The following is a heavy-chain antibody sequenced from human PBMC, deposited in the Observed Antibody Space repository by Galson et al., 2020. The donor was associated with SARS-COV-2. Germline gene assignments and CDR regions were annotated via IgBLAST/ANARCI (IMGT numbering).Heavy chain of an antibody. CDR2: ISGSGTEI. V-gene: IGHV3-11*01. Sequence: NSGGSLRLSCAASGFSFSDYYMNWIRQAPGEGLEWLSDISGSGTEIYYADSVKGRFTVSRDNAQNSVFLQMNSLKVEDTAVYYCATDRRGDCTTKTCYEENFEYWGHGILVTVSS. D-gene: IGHD2-8*01. CDR1: GFSFSDYY. J-gene: IGHJ4*01. CDR3: ATDRRGDCTTKTCYEENFEY.